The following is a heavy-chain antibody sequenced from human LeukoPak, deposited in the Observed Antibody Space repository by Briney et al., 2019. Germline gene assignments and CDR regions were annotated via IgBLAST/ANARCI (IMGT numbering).Heavy chain of an antibody. CDR1: GGSISSYY. Sequence: PSETLSLTCTVSGGSISSYYWSWIRQPPGKGLEWIGYIYYSGSTNYNPSLKSRVTISVDMSKNQFSLKLSSVTAADTAVYYCARDRTMVRGAYFDYWGQGTLVTVSS. CDR3: ARDRTMVRGAYFDY. J-gene: IGHJ4*02. CDR2: IYYSGST. V-gene: IGHV4-59*01. D-gene: IGHD3-10*01.